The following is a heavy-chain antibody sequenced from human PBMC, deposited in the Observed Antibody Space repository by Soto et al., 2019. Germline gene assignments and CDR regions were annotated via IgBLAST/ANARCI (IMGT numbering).Heavy chain of an antibody. D-gene: IGHD6-19*01. CDR1: GFTFSDCY. Sequence: QAHVVESEGGLVKPGASLRLSCTASGFTFSDCYMSWIRQAPGKGLEWVSYISSSGRTIFYADSVRGRFTISRDNANNSLYLNMNSLRAEDTAVYYCAAVGGWGNFDYWVQGTLVTVSS. CDR3: AAVGGWGNFDY. J-gene: IGHJ4*02. V-gene: IGHV3-11*01. CDR2: ISSSGRTI.